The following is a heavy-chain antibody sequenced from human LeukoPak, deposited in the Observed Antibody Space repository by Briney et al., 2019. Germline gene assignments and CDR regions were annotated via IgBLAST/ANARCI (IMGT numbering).Heavy chain of an antibody. Sequence: PSETLSLTCAVYGGSFRGYYWNWIRQPPGKGLEWIGEINHSGSTNYNPSLNSRVTISVDTSKNQFSLKLSSVTAADTAVYYCARSRYILVGATRVSPNWFDPWGQGTLVTVSS. D-gene: IGHD1-26*01. CDR1: GGSFRGYY. CDR2: INHSGST. CDR3: ARSRYILVGATRVSPNWFDP. V-gene: IGHV4-34*01. J-gene: IGHJ5*02.